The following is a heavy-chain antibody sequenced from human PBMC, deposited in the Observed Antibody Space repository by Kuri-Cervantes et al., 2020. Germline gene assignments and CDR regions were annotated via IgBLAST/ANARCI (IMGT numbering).Heavy chain of an antibody. CDR3: ARAPADSYGYLNWFDA. CDR2: ISYDGSNK. CDR1: GFTFSSYA. V-gene: IGHV3-30-3*01. Sequence: GESLKISCAASGFTFSSYAMHWVRQAPGKGLEWVAVISYDGSNKYYADSVKGRFTISRDNSENTMHLQMNGLRIEDTAVYYCARAPADSYGYLNWFDAWGQGTRVTVSS. D-gene: IGHD5-18*01. J-gene: IGHJ5*02.